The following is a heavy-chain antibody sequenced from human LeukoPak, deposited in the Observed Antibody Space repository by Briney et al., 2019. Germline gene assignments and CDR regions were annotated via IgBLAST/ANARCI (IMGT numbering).Heavy chain of an antibody. CDR1: GFTFDDYT. CDR3: AKDIGTAMVLDY. D-gene: IGHD5-18*01. Sequence: GGSLRLSCAASGFTFDDYTMHWVRQAPGKGLEWVPLISWDGGSTYYADSVKGRFTISRDNSKNSLYLQMNSLRTEDTALYYCAKDIGTAMVLDYWGQGTLVTVSS. CDR2: ISWDGGST. J-gene: IGHJ4*02. V-gene: IGHV3-43*01.